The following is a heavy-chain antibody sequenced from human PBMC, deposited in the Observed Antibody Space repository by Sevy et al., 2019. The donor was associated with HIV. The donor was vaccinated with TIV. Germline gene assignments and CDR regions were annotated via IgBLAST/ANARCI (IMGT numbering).Heavy chain of an antibody. CDR3: AKDINRGCDGVNCYSYYFYFYGLDV. V-gene: IGHV3-9*01. J-gene: IGHJ6*02. CDR1: GFPFNDHA. D-gene: IGHD2-21*01. Sequence: SLKISCAASGFPFNDHAMHWVRQVPGKGLEWVSGISWNSRNIGYAGSVKGRFTISRDNARHFVYLEMNSLRPEDTDFYYCAKDINRGCDGVNCYSYYFYFYGLDVWGQGTTVTVSS. CDR2: ISWNSRNI.